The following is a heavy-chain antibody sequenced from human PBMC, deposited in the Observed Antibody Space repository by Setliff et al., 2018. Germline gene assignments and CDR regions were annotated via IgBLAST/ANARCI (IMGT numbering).Heavy chain of an antibody. CDR2: IIPQFDVS. CDR3: ARVAVTGVHDYFDP. CDR1: GYTFTSYY. V-gene: IGHV1-46*01. D-gene: IGHD6-19*01. J-gene: IGHJ5*02. Sequence: ASVKVSCKASGYTFTSYYMHWVRQAPGQGLEWMGGIIPQFDVSHSAQNFQDRVTITADKSSNTVYMELSSLRFEDTAVYFCARVAVTGVHDYFDPWGQGTLVTVSS.